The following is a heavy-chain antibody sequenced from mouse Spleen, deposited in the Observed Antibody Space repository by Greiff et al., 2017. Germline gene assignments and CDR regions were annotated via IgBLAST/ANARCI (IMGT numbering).Heavy chain of an antibody. CDR1: GFSLTSYG. J-gene: IGHJ1*01. CDR2: IWRGGST. V-gene: IGHV2-5*01. CDR3: AKNWNGYYWYFDV. Sequence: VQLVESGPGLVQPSQSLSITCTVSGFSLTSYGVHWVRQSPGKGLEWLGVIWRGGSTDYNAAFMSRLSITKDNSKSQVFFKMNSLQADDTAIYYCAKNWNGYYWYFDVWGAGTTVTVSS. D-gene: IGHD2-2*01.